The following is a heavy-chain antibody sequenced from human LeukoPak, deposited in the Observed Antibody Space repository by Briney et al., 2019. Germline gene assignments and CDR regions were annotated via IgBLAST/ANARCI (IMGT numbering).Heavy chain of an antibody. CDR3: ARERPAAASAFEI. CDR1: GFTFTSYW. J-gene: IGHJ3*02. CDR2: IKEDGSAK. V-gene: IGHV3-7*01. D-gene: IGHD6-25*01. Sequence: GGSLRLSCVASGFTFTSYWMSWVRQAPGKGLERVANIKEDGSAKYYLDSVKGRFTISRDNAKNSLFLQMNSLRGEDTALYFCARERPAAASAFEIWGQGTMVTVSS.